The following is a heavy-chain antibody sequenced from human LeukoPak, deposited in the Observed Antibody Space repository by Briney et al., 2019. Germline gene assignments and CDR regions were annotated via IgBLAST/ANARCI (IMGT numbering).Heavy chain of an antibody. CDR3: AKGRRDGHNFDFDY. V-gene: IGHV3-23*01. CDR2: ISGSGGTT. D-gene: IGHD5-24*01. Sequence: GGSLRLSCAASGFTFSNYAMNWVRQAPGKGLEWVSTISGSGGTTYYADSAKGRFTISRDSSKNTLYLQMNSLRAEDTAAYYCAKGRRDGHNFDFDYWGQGTLVTVSS. J-gene: IGHJ4*02. CDR1: GFTFSNYA.